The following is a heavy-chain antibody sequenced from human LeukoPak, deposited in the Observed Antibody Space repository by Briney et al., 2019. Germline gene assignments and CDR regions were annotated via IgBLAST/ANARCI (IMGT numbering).Heavy chain of an antibody. CDR1: GFTFTNYW. J-gene: IGHJ6*03. CDR3: ARSLRVRGVPDYMDF. V-gene: IGHV3-30-3*01. D-gene: IGHD3-10*01. CDR2: ISHDGSES. Sequence: GGSLRLSCAASGFTFTNYWMTWVRQTPGKGLEWVSFISHDGSESFHTESVKGRFTISRDNFKNTVDLQVSGLKEEDTAVYYCARSLRVRGVPDYMDFWGKGTTVIISS.